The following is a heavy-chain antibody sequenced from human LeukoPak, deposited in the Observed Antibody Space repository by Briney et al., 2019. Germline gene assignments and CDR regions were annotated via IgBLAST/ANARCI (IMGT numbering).Heavy chain of an antibody. D-gene: IGHD6-19*01. J-gene: IGHJ5*02. Sequence: SVKVSCKASGGTFSSYAISWVRQAPGQGLEWMGGIIPIFGTANYAQKFQGRVTITADKSTSTAYMELSSLRSEDTAMYYCARLVDSSGWFGWFDPWGQGTLVAVSS. CDR1: GGTFSSYA. CDR3: ARLVDSSGWFGWFDP. V-gene: IGHV1-69*06. CDR2: IIPIFGTA.